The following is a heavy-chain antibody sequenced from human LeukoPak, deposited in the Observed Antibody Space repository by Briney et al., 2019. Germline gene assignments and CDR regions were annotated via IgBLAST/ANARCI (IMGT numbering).Heavy chain of an antibody. J-gene: IGHJ5*02. CDR1: GFTFSSYG. CDR3: ARSGGSSGWYWFDP. D-gene: IGHD6-19*01. V-gene: IGHV3-30*03. CDR2: ISYDGSNK. Sequence: GGSLRLSCAASGFTFSSYGMHWVRQAPGKGLEWVAVISYDGSNKYYADSVKGRFTISRDNSKNTLYLQMNSLRAEDTAVYYCARSGGSSGWYWFDPWGQGTLVTVSS.